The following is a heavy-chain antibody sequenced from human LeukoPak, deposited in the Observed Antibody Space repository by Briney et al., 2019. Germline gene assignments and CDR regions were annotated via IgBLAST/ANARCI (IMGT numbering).Heavy chain of an antibody. CDR3: ARDPDPYDSSGYYSD. CDR2: ISPTWSTT. D-gene: IGHD3-22*01. Sequence: GGSLRLSCTASGFSFSGHSMHWARQLPGKGLVWVSRISPTWSTTSYADSVKGRFTVSRDNAKNTLYLQVNNLRAEDTAVYYCARDPDPYDSSGYYSDWGQGTLVTVSS. CDR1: GFSFSGHS. V-gene: IGHV3-74*01. J-gene: IGHJ4*02.